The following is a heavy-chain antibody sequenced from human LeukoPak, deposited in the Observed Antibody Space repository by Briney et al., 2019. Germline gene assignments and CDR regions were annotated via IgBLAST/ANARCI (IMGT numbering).Heavy chain of an antibody. CDR2: IYSDGSRT. CDR1: GFTFSSFA. D-gene: IGHD6-19*01. V-gene: IGHV3-64D*06. CDR3: VKSPGSGWPV. J-gene: IGHJ4*02. Sequence: GGSLRLSCAASGFTFSSFAMHWVRQAPGKGLEYLSAIYSDGSRTYYANSVKGRFTISRDNSKNTLYFEMSSLRVEDTAVYYCVKSPGSGWPVWGQGTLLTVSS.